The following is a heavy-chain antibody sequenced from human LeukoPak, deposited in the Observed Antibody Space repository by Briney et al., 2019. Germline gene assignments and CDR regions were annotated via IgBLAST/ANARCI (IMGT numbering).Heavy chain of an antibody. CDR1: GGSISSGGYY. CDR2: IYYSGST. Sequence: SQTLSLTCTVSGGSISSGGYYWSWIRQHPGKGLEWIGYIYYSGSTYYNPSLKSRVTISVDTSKNQFSLKLSSEAAADTAVYYCAREGAYRSSSADYWGQGTLVTVSS. CDR3: AREGAYRSSSADY. D-gene: IGHD6-13*01. V-gene: IGHV4-31*03. J-gene: IGHJ4*02.